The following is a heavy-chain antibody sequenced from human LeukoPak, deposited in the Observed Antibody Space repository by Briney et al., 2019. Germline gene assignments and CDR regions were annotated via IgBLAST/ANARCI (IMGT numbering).Heavy chain of an antibody. CDR2: IYYSGST. Sequence: KSSETLSLTCAVYGGSFSGYYWGWIRQPPGKGLEWIGSIYYSGSTYYNPSLKSRVTISVDTSKNQFSLKLSSVTAADTAVYYCARNDFWSGYSAAAYFDYWGQGTLVTVSS. CDR3: ARNDFWSGYSAAAYFDY. J-gene: IGHJ4*02. CDR1: GGSFSGYY. D-gene: IGHD3-3*01. V-gene: IGHV4-39*01.